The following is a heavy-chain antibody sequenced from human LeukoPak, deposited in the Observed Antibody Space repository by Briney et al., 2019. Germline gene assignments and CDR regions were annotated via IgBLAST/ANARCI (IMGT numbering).Heavy chain of an antibody. J-gene: IGHJ2*01. CDR3: ARGPTSVKFRNWYFDL. V-gene: IGHV4-4*07. Sequence: SETLSLTCSVSGGAISCYYWSWIRQPAWKGLEGIGRIYYSGSTHYHPSLKSRVPMSVHTSNKQFSLTLSSMTAADTAVYYCARGPTSVKFRNWYFDLWGRGTLVTVSS. CDR2: IYYSGST. CDR1: GGAISCYY. D-gene: IGHD2-21*01.